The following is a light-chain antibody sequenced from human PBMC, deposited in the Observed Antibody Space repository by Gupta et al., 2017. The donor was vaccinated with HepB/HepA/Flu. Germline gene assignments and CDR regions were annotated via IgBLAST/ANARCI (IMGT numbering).Light chain of an antibody. Sequence: QSALTQPASVSGSPGQSITITCTGTSGDVGAYNYVSWYQQYPGKAPKVIIYDVSARPSGVSYRFSGSKSGNTASLTISGLQAEDEADYYCCSYRSSNTLFVFGTGTKVTVL. CDR1: SGDVGAYNY. CDR3: CSYRSSNTLFV. V-gene: IGLV2-14*03. J-gene: IGLJ1*01. CDR2: DVS.